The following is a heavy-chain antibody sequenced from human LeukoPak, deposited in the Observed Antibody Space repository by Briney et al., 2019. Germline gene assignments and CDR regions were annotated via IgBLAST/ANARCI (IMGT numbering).Heavy chain of an antibody. Sequence: ASVKVSCKASGYTFTGYYMHWVRQAPGQGLEWMGWINPNSGGTNYAQKFQGRVTITRDTSISTGYMELSRLRSDDTAVYYCASSLQYYYDSSGYSLWGQGTLVTVSS. CDR3: ASSLQYYYDSSGYSL. J-gene: IGHJ4*02. D-gene: IGHD3-22*01. V-gene: IGHV1-2*02. CDR1: GYTFTGYY. CDR2: INPNSGGT.